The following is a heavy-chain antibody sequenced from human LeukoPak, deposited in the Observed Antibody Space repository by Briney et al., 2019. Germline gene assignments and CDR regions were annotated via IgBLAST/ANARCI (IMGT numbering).Heavy chain of an antibody. CDR2: IKRETDGGTT. J-gene: IGHJ4*02. CDR3: AQGSGFYYDY. CDR1: GLSLRNVW. D-gene: IGHD3-22*01. V-gene: IGHV3-15*07. Sequence: GGSLRHYCAVSGLSLRNVWMNWLRQAPSKGLEWVGLIKRETDGGTTDFAAPVKGRFTISTDDSKNTLYLQMNRLTSEDTAVYYCAQGSGFYYDYWGQGTLVTVSS.